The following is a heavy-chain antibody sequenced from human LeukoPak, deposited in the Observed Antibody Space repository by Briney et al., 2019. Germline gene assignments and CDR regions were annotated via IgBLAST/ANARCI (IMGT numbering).Heavy chain of an antibody. CDR2: NSGSGGGT. J-gene: IGHJ4*02. V-gene: IGHV3-23*01. Sequence: PGGSLRLSCAASGFTFSSYAMSWVRQAPEKGLECVSTNSGSGGGTYYADSVKGRFTISRDDSKNTLYLQMNSLRAEDTAVYYCAKDLGRYRNNYFDYWGQGTLVTVSS. CDR3: AKDLGRYRNNYFDY. CDR1: GFTFSSYA. D-gene: IGHD1-26*01.